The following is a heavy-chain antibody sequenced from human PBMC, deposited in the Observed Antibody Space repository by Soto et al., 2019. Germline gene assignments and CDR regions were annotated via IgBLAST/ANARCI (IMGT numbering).Heavy chain of an antibody. CDR2: ISSSGSTI. Sequence: GGSLRLSCAASGFTFSGDYMSWIRQAPGKGLEWVSYISSSGSTIYYADSVRGRFTISRDNARNSLYLQMNSLRAEDTAVYYCARVLLASGNDYWGQGTLVTVSS. J-gene: IGHJ4*02. D-gene: IGHD3-3*01. CDR1: GFTFSGDY. CDR3: ARVLLASGNDY. V-gene: IGHV3-11*01.